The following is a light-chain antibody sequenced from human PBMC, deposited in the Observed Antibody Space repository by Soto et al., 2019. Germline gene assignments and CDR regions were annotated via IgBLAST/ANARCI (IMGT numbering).Light chain of an antibody. Sequence: EIVMTQSPATLSVSPGERATLSCRASQSVSSNLAWYQQKPGQAPRLLIYGASTRATGIRARFSGSGSGTKFTLTISSLQSADFAVYYCQQYNNWITFGQGTRLEIK. CDR2: GAS. CDR1: QSVSSN. CDR3: QQYNNWIT. J-gene: IGKJ5*01. V-gene: IGKV3-15*01.